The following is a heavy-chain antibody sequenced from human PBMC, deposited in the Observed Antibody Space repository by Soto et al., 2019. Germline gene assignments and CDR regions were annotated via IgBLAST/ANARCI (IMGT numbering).Heavy chain of an antibody. J-gene: IGHJ4*02. D-gene: IGHD3-10*01. Sequence: GGSLRLSCAASGFTFSTYAMSWVRQAPGKGLEWVSGISGSDGGTYYADSVKGRFTISRDNSKNTLFLQINSLRAQDTAVYYCARGGRVPRWFGEEGYWGQGTLVTVSS. CDR2: ISGSDGGT. CDR3: ARGGRVPRWFGEEGY. CDR1: GFTFSTYA. V-gene: IGHV3-23*01.